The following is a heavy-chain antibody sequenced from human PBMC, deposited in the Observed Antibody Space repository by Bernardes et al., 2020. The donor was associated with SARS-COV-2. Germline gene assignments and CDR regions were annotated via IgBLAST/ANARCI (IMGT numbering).Heavy chain of an antibody. CDR3: ASPAGVTVGDDAFDI. J-gene: IGHJ3*02. D-gene: IGHD3-16*02. Sequence: GGSLRLSCAASGFTFSDYYMSWIRQAPGKGLEWVSYISSSSSYTNYADSVKGRFTISRDNAKNSLYLQMNSLRAEDTAVYYCASPAGVTVGDDAFDIWGQGTMVTVSS. CDR1: GFTFSDYY. CDR2: ISSSSSYT. V-gene: IGHV3-11*06.